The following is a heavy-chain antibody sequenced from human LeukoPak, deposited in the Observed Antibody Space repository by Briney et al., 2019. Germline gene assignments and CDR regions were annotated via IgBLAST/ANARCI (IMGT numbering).Heavy chain of an antibody. D-gene: IGHD3-10*01. CDR2: ISSSGSTI. Sequence: GGSLRLSCAASGFTFSSYEVNWVRQAPGKGLEWVSYISSSGSTIYYADSVKGRFTISRDNAKNSLYLQMNSLRAEDTAVYYCARWYYYAGMDVWGQGTTVTVSS. J-gene: IGHJ6*02. V-gene: IGHV3-48*03. CDR1: GFTFSSYE. CDR3: ARWYYYAGMDV.